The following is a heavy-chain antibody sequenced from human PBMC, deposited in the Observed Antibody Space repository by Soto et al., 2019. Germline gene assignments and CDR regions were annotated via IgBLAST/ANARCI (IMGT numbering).Heavy chain of an antibody. J-gene: IGHJ4*02. Sequence: ASVKVSCKASGYTFNSYDINWVRQAPGQGLEWMGWMNPNNGNTGYAQKFQGRVTMTRDTSITTAYMELNSLRSEDTAVYYCARDPLSHGDHFYLDYWGQGALVTVSS. CDR2: MNPNNGNT. V-gene: IGHV1-8*01. CDR1: GYTFNSYD. CDR3: ARDPLSHGDHFYLDY. D-gene: IGHD4-17*01.